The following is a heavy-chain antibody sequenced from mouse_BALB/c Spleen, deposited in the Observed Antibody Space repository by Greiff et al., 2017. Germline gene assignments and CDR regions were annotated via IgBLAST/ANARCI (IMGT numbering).Heavy chain of an antibody. CDR2: IDPANGNT. CDR3: VYDGYYYAMDY. V-gene: IGHV14-3*02. D-gene: IGHD2-3*01. J-gene: IGHJ4*01. Sequence: EVQLQQSGAELVKPGASVKLSCTASGFNIKDTYMHWVKQRPEQGLEWIGRIDPANGNTKYDPKFQGKATITADTSSNTAYLQLSSLASEDTAVYYCVYDGYYYAMDYWGQGTSVTVSS. CDR1: GFNIKDTY.